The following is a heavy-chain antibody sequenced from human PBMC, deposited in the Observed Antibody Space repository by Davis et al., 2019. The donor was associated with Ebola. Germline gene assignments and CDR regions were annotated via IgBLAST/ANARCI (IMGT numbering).Heavy chain of an antibody. V-gene: IGHV1-2*02. CDR3: ARERPSATLDY. J-gene: IGHJ4*02. D-gene: IGHD2-2*01. CDR2: INPNSGGT. Sequence: ASVKVSCKASGYTYTGYYMHWVRQAPGQGLEWMGWINPNSGGTNYAQKFQGRVTMTRDTSISTAYMELSRRRSDDTAVYYCARERPSATLDYWGQGTLVTVSS. CDR1: GYTYTGYY.